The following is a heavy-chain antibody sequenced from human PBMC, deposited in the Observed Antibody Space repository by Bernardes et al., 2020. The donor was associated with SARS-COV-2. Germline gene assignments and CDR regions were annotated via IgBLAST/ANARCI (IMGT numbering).Heavy chain of an antibody. CDR2: ISYDGSHQ. Sequence: GSLRLSCAASGFTFSRYGMHWVRQAPGKGLEWVAVISYDGSHQYYADSVKGRFTISRDNSRNTLYLQMNSLRIEDTAVYYCARDPDTTIVTAVNFDYWGQGTLVTVSS. J-gene: IGHJ4*02. D-gene: IGHD5-18*01. CDR1: GFTFSRYG. CDR3: ARDPDTTIVTAVNFDY. V-gene: IGHV3-30*04.